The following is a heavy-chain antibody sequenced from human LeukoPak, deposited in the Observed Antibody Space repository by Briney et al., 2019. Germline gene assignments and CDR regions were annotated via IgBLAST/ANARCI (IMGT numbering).Heavy chain of an antibody. CDR1: GFPFSSYA. Sequence: GGSLRLSCSASGFPFSSYAMHWVRQAPGKGLEYVSAISDSGGSTYYADSVKGRFTISRDNSKNTLYLQMNSLRAGDTAVYYCARGGDRDYWGQGTLVTVSS. CDR3: ARGGDRDY. V-gene: IGHV3-64*04. J-gene: IGHJ4*02. CDR2: ISDSGGST.